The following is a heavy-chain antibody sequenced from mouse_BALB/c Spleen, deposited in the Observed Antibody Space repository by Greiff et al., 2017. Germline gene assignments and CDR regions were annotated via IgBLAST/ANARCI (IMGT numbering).Heavy chain of an antibody. CDR1: GYSFTSYW. CDR2: IHPSDSET. V-gene: IGHV1-61*01. J-gene: IGHJ2*01. Sequence: VKLVESGAELVRPGASVKLSCKASGYSFTSYWMNWVKQRPGQGLEWIGMIHPSDSETRLNQKFKDKATLTVDKSSSTAYMQLSSPTSEDSAVYYCARRGACTFPSFFDYWGQGTTLTVSS. CDR3: ARRGACTFPSFFDY.